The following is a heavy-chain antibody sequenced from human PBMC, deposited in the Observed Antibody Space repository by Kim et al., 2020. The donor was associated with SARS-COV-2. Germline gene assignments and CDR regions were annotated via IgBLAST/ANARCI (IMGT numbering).Heavy chain of an antibody. V-gene: IGHV1-69*04. D-gene: IGHD2-21*02. Sequence: GRVTITADKSTSTAYMELSSLRSEDTAVYYCARDRGAYCGGDCYSGPFDYWGQGTLVTVSS. J-gene: IGHJ4*02. CDR3: ARDRGAYCGGDCYSGPFDY.